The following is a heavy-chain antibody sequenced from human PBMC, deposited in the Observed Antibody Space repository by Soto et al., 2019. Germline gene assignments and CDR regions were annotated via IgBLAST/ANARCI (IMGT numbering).Heavy chain of an antibody. Sequence: SETLSLTCTVSGGSISSGGYYWSWIRQHPGKGLEWIGYIYYSGSTYYNPSLKSRVTISVDTSKNQFSLKLSSVTAADTAVYYCARERGQDYYDSSGYEGYNWFDPWGQGTLVTVS. J-gene: IGHJ5*02. D-gene: IGHD3-22*01. CDR1: GGSISSGGYY. CDR2: IYYSGST. CDR3: ARERGQDYYDSSGYEGYNWFDP. V-gene: IGHV4-31*02.